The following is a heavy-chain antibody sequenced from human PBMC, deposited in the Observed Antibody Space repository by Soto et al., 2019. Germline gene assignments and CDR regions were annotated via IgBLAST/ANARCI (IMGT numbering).Heavy chain of an antibody. D-gene: IGHD7-27*01. Sequence: AGSLRLPCASSGFTFSSHCMRWVRQAPRKGLEWVANIKQDGSEKYYVDSVKGRFTISRDNAKNSLYLQMNSLRAEDTAVYYCARDQRGWQMLFPLGAFEIWVKGTMDTVS. CDR2: IKQDGSEK. J-gene: IGHJ3*02. V-gene: IGHV3-7*01. CDR1: GFTFSSHC. CDR3: ARDQRGWQMLFPLGAFEI.